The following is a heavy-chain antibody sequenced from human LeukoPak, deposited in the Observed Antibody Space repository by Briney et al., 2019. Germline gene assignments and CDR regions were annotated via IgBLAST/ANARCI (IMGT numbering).Heavy chain of an antibody. J-gene: IGHJ4*02. CDR3: ARPGIAVAGYRVVDY. V-gene: IGHV3-7*01. CDR2: IKQDGSEK. Sequence: GGSLRLSCAASGFTFSSYWMSWVRQAPGKGLEWVANIKQDGSEKYYVDSVKGRFTISRDNAKNSLYLQMNSLRAEDTAVYYCARPGIAVAGYRVVDYWGQGTLVTVSS. D-gene: IGHD6-19*01. CDR1: GFTFSSYW.